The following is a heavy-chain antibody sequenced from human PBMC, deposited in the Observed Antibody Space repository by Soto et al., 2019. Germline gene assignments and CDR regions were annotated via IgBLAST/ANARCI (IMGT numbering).Heavy chain of an antibody. CDR3: ARGGHCTNGVCYSGPRAFDI. CDR1: GYTFTSYG. Sequence: ASVKVSCKASGYTFTSYGFTWVRQAPGQGLEWMGWISAYNGNTNYAQKLQGRVTMTTGTSTSTAYMELRSLRSDDTAVYYCARGGHCTNGVCYSGPRAFDIWGQGTMVTVSS. J-gene: IGHJ3*02. V-gene: IGHV1-18*04. D-gene: IGHD2-8*01. CDR2: ISAYNGNT.